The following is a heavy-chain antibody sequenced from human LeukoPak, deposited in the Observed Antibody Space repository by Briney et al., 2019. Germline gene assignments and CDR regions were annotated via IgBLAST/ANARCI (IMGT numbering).Heavy chain of an antibody. Sequence: GALVKVSCKASGYTFTGYYMHWVRQAPGQGLEWMGWINPNSGGTNYAQKFQGRVTMTRDTSISTAYMELSRLRSDDTAVYYCARDVVVPAAIGIVASTFDYWGQGILVTVSS. D-gene: IGHD2-2*02. J-gene: IGHJ4*02. CDR3: ARDVVVPAAIGIVASTFDY. CDR2: INPNSGGT. CDR1: GYTFTGYY. V-gene: IGHV1-2*02.